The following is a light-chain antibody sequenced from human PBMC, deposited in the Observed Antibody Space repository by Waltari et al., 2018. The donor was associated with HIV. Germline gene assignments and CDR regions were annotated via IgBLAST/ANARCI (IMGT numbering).Light chain of an antibody. CDR2: NTN. Sequence: QSVLTQPPSVSGAPAQRVTLSCTGRTSNTATHDVHWYQQFPGTAPQLLIYNTNSRPSGVPDRFSGSKSGTSASLAITGLQAEDEADYFCQSSDSTLSGSVFGGGTKLTVL. J-gene: IGLJ2*01. CDR3: QSSDSTLSGSV. V-gene: IGLV1-40*01. CDR1: TSNTATHD.